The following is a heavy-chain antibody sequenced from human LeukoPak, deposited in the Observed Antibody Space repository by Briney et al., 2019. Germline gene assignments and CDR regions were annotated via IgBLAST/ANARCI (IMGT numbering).Heavy chain of an antibody. CDR3: ARGVWVVPAASLYYGMDV. CDR2: IYHSGST. J-gene: IGHJ6*02. Sequence: PSETLPLTCAVSGGSISSNNWWGWVRQPPGKGLEWIGEIYHSGSTNYNPSLKSRVTISVDTSKNQFSLKLSSVTAADTAVYYCARGVWVVPAASLYYGMDVWGQGTTVTVSS. D-gene: IGHD2-2*01. V-gene: IGHV4-4*02. CDR1: GGSISSNNW.